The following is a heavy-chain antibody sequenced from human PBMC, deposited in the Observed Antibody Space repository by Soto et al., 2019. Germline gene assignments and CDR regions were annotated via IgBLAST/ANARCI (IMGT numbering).Heavy chain of an antibody. CDR1: GGTFSSYA. D-gene: IGHD3-22*01. CDR2: IIPIFGTA. Sequence: ASVKVSCKASGGTFSSYAISWVRQAPGQGLEWMGGIIPIFGTANYAQKFQGRVTITADESTSTAYMELSSLRSEDTAVYYCARDYYDSSGYYWGKDYWGQGTLVTVSS. CDR3: ARDYYDSSGYYWGKDY. J-gene: IGHJ4*02. V-gene: IGHV1-69*13.